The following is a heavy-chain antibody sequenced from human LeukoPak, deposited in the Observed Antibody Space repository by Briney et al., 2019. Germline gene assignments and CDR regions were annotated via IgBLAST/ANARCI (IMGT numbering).Heavy chain of an antibody. CDR2: ISAYNGNT. CDR3: ARRAGSYLYYYYGMDV. Sequence: ASVKVSCKASGYTFTSYGISWVRQARGQGLEWMGWISAYNGNTNYAQKLQGRVTMTTDTSTSTAYMELRSLRSDDTAVYYCARRAGSYLYYYYGMDVWGKGTTVTVSS. V-gene: IGHV1-18*04. D-gene: IGHD3-16*02. J-gene: IGHJ6*04. CDR1: GYTFTSYG.